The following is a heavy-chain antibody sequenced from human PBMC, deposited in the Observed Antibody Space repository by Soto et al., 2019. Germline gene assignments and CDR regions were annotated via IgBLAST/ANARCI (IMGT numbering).Heavy chain of an antibody. CDR3: AKGYSTGWSEGYFDY. Sequence: GGSLRLSCAASGFTFNTYAMGWVRQAPGKGLEWVSSISGTLSTYYADSVKGQFTISRDNSKNTLYLQINSLRPDDTAVYFCAKGYSTGWSEGYFDYWGQGALVTVPS. V-gene: IGHV3-23*01. CDR1: GFTFNTYA. D-gene: IGHD6-19*01. CDR2: ISGTLST. J-gene: IGHJ4*02.